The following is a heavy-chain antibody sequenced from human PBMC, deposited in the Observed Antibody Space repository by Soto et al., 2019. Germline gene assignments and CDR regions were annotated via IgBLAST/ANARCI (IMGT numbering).Heavy chain of an antibody. CDR2: IRSKGDNYAT. CDR1: GFTFSGSA. CDR3: TTGVTSRGMDV. V-gene: IGHV3-73*01. D-gene: IGHD2-21*02. Sequence: GGSLRLSCAASGFTFSGSAMHWVRQASGKGLEWVGRIRSKGDNYATSYAASVKGRFTISRDDSKNTAYLQMDSLKTEDTAVYYCTTGVTSRGMDVWGQGTTVTVSS. J-gene: IGHJ6*02.